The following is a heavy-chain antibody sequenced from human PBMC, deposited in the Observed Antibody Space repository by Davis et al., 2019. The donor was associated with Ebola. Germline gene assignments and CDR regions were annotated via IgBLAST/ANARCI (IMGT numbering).Heavy chain of an antibody. J-gene: IGHJ4*02. Sequence: PSETLSLTCTVSGGSISSGGYYWSWIRQHPGKGLEWIGYIYYSGSTYYNPSLKSRLTISVDTSKNQFSLRLSSVTAADTAVYYCARECWGYCSGVSWGQGTLVTVSS. D-gene: IGHD2-15*01. CDR1: GGSISSGGYY. CDR2: IYYSGST. V-gene: IGHV4-30-4*08. CDR3: ARECWGYCSGVS.